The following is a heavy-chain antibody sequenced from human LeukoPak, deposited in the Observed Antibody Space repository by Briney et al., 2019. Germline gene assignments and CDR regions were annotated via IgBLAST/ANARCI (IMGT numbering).Heavy chain of an antibody. J-gene: IGHJ4*02. CDR2: IIPIFGTA. CDR3: ARAWFYRKRLGELSLTSLDY. V-gene: IGHV1-69*13. Sequence: ASVKVSCKASRGTFSSYAISWVRQAPGQGLEWMGGIIPIFGTANYAQKFQGRVTITADESTSTAYMELSSLRSEDTAVYYCARAWFYRKRLGELSLTSLDYWGQGTLVTVSS. D-gene: IGHD3-16*02. CDR1: RGTFSSYA.